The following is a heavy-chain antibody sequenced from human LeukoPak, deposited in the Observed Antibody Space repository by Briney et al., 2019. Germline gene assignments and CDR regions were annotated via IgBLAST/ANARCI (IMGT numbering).Heavy chain of an antibody. Sequence: SVKVSCKASGGTFSNYGISWVRQAPGQGLEWMGAILPIFGTANYAQNFQGRVTITADESTSTAYMELSSLRSDDTAVYYCAREYRSSYYYYLDVWGKGTAVTVSS. J-gene: IGHJ6*03. D-gene: IGHD6-13*01. CDR3: AREYRSSYYYYLDV. V-gene: IGHV1-69*01. CDR2: ILPIFGTA. CDR1: GGTFSNYG.